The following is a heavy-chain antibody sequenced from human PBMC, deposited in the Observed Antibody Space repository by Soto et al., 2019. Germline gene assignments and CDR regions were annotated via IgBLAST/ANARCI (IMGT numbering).Heavy chain of an antibody. CDR3: ARDEDIVVVVAATTYGMDV. Sequence: QVQLVESGGGVVQPGRSLRLSCAASGFTFSSYGMHWVCQAPGKGLEWVAVIWYDGSNKYYADSVKGRFTISRDNSKNTLYLQMNSLRAEDTAVYYCARDEDIVVVVAATTYGMDVWGQGTTVTVSS. CDR1: GFTFSSYG. V-gene: IGHV3-33*01. CDR2: IWYDGSNK. D-gene: IGHD2-15*01. J-gene: IGHJ6*02.